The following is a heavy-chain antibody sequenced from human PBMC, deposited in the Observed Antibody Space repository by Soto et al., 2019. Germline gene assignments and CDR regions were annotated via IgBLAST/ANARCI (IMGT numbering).Heavy chain of an antibody. CDR1: GGSISGHS. V-gene: IGHV4-4*07. J-gene: IGHJ4*02. D-gene: IGHD5-12*01. CDR2: IYPSGST. Sequence: TLSLTCTVSGGSISGHSWVWIRQPAGKGLEWIGHIYPSGSTSYNPSLRSRVTMSLDTSSNQIFLNLTSVTAADTAVFYCVRGRSYSVYDFWGPGTLVTVSS. CDR3: VRGRSYSVYDF.